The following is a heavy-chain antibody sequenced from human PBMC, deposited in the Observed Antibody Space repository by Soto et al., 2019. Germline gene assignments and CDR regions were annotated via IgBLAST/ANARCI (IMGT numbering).Heavy chain of an antibody. CDR1: GFTFFAYW. Sequence: EVQLVESGGGLVQPGGSLRLSCAASGFTFFAYWIHWVRQVPGTGLVWVSRINSDGSPTNYADSVRGPCTTSRDNSKNTVYLQMNSLTAEDTAAYYCAKEGDYGDNAGEIWFDSWGQGSLVTVSS. CDR3: AKEGDYGDNAGEIWFDS. D-gene: IGHD4-17*01. V-gene: IGHV3-74*01. J-gene: IGHJ5*01. CDR2: INSDGSPT.